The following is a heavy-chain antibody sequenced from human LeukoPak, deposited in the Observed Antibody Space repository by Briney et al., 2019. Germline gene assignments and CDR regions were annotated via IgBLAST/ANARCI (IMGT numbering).Heavy chain of an antibody. J-gene: IGHJ4*02. CDR3: ARRQGGWSIFDY. CDR1: GGSISSYY. V-gene: IGHV4-59*01. D-gene: IGHD6-19*01. CDR2: IYYSGST. Sequence: KASETLSLTCTVSGGSISSYYWSWIRQPPGKGLEWIGYIYYSGSTNYNPSLKSRVTISVDTSKNQFSLKLSSVTAADTAVYYCARRQGGWSIFDYWGQGTLVTVSS.